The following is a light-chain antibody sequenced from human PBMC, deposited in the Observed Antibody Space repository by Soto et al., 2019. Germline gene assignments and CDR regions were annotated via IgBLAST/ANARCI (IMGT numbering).Light chain of an antibody. CDR2: GVS. V-gene: IGLV2-14*01. CDR1: ISDFVVYNY. Sequence: HSALAQPASVSGSPGQSITISCTGTISDFVVYNYVSWYQQHPGKAPKLMIYGVSNRPSGVSNRFSGSKSGNTASLTISGLQADDEADYYCSSHTISSALHVFGTGTKVTV. J-gene: IGLJ1*01. CDR3: SSHTISSALHV.